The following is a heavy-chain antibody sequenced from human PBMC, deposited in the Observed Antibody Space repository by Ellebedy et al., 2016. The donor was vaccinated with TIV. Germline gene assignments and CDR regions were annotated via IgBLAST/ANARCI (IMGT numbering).Heavy chain of an antibody. CDR2: IVFSGTDA. J-gene: IGHJ4*02. CDR1: GFTFNIAG. CDR3: ARDGSEWSRDY. V-gene: IGHV3-21*01. D-gene: IGHD3-3*01. Sequence: GGSLRLSXAASGFTFNIAGMTWVRQAPGKGLEWVGTIVFSGTDAYYSDSVKGRFIISRDNTKDSLFLQMNSLRVEDTAVYYCARDGSEWSRDYWGQGTLVTVSS.